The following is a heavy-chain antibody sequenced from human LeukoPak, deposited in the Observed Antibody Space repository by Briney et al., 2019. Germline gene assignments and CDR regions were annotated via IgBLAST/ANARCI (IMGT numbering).Heavy chain of an antibody. D-gene: IGHD1/OR15-1a*01. CDR3: ARGIRGHPTIYYYYSYMDV. CDR2: ISGGDST. V-gene: IGHV3-23*01. Sequence: PGGSLRLSCAASGLTLRSYVMHWVRQAPGKGLEWVSGISGGDSTYYADSVKGRFTISRDNSKNTMHLQLNILRAEDTAIYYCARGIRGHPTIYYYYSYMDVWDKGTTVTVSS. J-gene: IGHJ6*03. CDR1: GLTLRSYV.